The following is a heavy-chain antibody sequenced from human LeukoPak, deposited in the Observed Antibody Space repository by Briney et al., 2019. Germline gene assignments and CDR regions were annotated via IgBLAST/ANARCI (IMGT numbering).Heavy chain of an antibody. D-gene: IGHD1-1*01. Sequence: QPGGSLRLSCAASGFTFSSFDMHWVRQPTGQGLEWVSTIGTASDTYYPGSVEGRFTLSRDNAKNSLYLQMNSLTAGDTAVYYCARGPSRGKYYYMDVWGKGTTVTVSS. CDR2: IGTASDT. J-gene: IGHJ6*03. CDR3: ARGPSRGKYYYMDV. V-gene: IGHV3-13*01. CDR1: GFTFSSFD.